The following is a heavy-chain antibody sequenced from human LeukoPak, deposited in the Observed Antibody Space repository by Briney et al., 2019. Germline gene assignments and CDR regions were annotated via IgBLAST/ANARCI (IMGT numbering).Heavy chain of an antibody. V-gene: IGHV3-48*03. D-gene: IGHD5-18*01. CDR1: GFTFSSYE. CDR2: ISSSGNTI. Sequence: PGGSLRLSCAASGFTFSSYEMNWVRQAPGKGLEWVSYISSSGNTIYYADSVKGRFTISRDNAKNSLFLQMNRLRAEDTALYYCARDRGYSYGYTPWGQGTLVTVSS. CDR3: ARDRGYSYGYTP. J-gene: IGHJ5*02.